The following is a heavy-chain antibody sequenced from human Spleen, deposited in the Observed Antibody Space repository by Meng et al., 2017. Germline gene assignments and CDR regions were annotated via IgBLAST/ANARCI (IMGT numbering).Heavy chain of an antibody. CDR1: GGSFSDYY. CDR3: ARGPTTMAHDFDY. D-gene: IGHD4-11*01. CDR2: INHSGST. J-gene: IGHJ4*02. V-gene: IGHV4-34*01. Sequence: QVLLQQVGAGLLKPSETLSLTCVVSGGSFSDYYWSWIRQPPGKGLEWIGEINHSGSTNYNPSLERRATISVDTSQNNLSLKLSSVTAADSAVYYCARGPTTMAHDFDYWGQGTLVTVSS.